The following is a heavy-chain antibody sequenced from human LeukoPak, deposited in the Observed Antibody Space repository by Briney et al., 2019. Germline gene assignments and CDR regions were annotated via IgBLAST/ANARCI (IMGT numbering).Heavy chain of an antibody. J-gene: IGHJ4*02. D-gene: IGHD6-19*01. CDR3: AREGSGWYRSIDY. CDR2: IYYSGST. Sequence: SETLSLTCTVSGGSISSYYWSWIRQPPGKGLEWIGYIYYSGSTNYNPSLKSRVTISVDTSKNQFSLKLSSVTAADTAVYYCAREGSGWYRSIDYWGQGTLVTVSS. CDR1: GGSISSYY. V-gene: IGHV4-59*12.